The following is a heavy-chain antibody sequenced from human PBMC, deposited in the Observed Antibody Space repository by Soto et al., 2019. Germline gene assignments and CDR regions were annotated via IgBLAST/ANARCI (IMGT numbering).Heavy chain of an antibody. CDR1: GFTFSNYE. J-gene: IGHJ6*03. CDR2: ISNNGAHT. D-gene: IGHD6-13*01. V-gene: IGHV3-64*01. CDR3: ARRGYGSRWPNVYMDV. Sequence: EAQLVESGGGLVQPGGSLRLSCAASGFTFSNYEMHWVRQAPGKGLEYVSGISNNGAHTDYAKYVKGRFTISRDNSENTLYLQMGSLRAEGMALYYCARRGYGSRWPNVYMDVWGKGTTVTVSS.